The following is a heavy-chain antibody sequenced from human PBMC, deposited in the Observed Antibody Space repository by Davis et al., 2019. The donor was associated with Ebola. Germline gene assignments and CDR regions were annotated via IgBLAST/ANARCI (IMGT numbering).Heavy chain of an antibody. Sequence: GGSLRLSCAASGFTFSANTMTWVRQAPGKGLEWVSYISSGGGTIYYADSVKGRFTISRDNSKNTLYLQMNSLRAEDTAVYYCAKDFYDSSGRYFDYWGQGTLVTVSS. D-gene: IGHD3-22*01. CDR1: GFTFSANT. CDR3: AKDFYDSSGRYFDY. J-gene: IGHJ4*02. V-gene: IGHV3-48*01. CDR2: ISSGGGTI.